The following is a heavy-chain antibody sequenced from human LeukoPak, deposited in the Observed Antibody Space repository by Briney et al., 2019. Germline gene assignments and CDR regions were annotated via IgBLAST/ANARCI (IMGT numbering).Heavy chain of an antibody. D-gene: IGHD3-10*01. CDR2: MNPNSGNT. Sequence: ASVKVSCKDSGYTFGSYDINWVRHATGQGLEWMGWMNPNSGNTGYAQKFAGRVTMTRDTYISTAYMELRSLRSEDTAVYYCAKGGTMVRGVNPLGDYGMDVWGQGTTVTVSS. J-gene: IGHJ6*02. CDR3: AKGGTMVRGVNPLGDYGMDV. CDR1: GYTFGSYD. V-gene: IGHV1-8*01.